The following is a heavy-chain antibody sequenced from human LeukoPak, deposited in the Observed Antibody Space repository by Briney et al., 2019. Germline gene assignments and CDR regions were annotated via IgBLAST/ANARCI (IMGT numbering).Heavy chain of an antibody. CDR1: GASMTNYY. J-gene: IGHJ3*02. CDR2: SHKSGET. D-gene: IGHD1-14*01. Sequence: SETLPLTCTISGASMTNYYWSWIRQPPGKGLEWIAYSHKSGETKYNPSLKSRITISVDTSENQFSLKLSSVTAADTAVYYCARQPGGTAAFDIWGQGKTVTVSA. CDR3: ARQPGGTAAFDI. V-gene: IGHV4-59*08.